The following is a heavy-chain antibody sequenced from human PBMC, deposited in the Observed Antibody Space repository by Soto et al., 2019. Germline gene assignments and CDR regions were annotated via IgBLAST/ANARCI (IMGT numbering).Heavy chain of an antibody. CDR2: INTYNGDT. Sequence: GASVKVSCKASGYTLTSYGISWVRQAPGQGLEWMGWINTYNGDTRYAHTLQGRDTMTTDTSTNTANMELRSLISDDTAIYYCARDSRFTAYNYGMDVWGQGTTVTVSS. CDR1: GYTLTSYG. CDR3: ARDSRFTAYNYGMDV. D-gene: IGHD1-20*01. J-gene: IGHJ6*02. V-gene: IGHV1-18*01.